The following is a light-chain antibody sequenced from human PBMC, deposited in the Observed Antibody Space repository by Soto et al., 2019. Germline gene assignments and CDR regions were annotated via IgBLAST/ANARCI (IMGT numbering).Light chain of an antibody. J-gene: IGLJ2*01. CDR3: CSYRSDITLV. CDR1: ISDVGGYNY. V-gene: IGLV2-14*01. Sequence: QSTLTQPASVSGTPGQSITISCTGTISDVGGYNYVSWYQQHPGKAPKLMIYEVSNRPSGVSDRFSGSKSGNTASLTISRLQAEDEADYYCCSYRSDITLVFGGGTKLTVL. CDR2: EVS.